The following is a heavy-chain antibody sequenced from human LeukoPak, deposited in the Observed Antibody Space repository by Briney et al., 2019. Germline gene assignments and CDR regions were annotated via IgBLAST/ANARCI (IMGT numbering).Heavy chain of an antibody. D-gene: IGHD4-17*01. J-gene: IGHJ5*02. V-gene: IGHV4-61*01. CDR2: IYYSGST. CDR3: TRTNYGDYNWFDP. CDR1: GGSVSSGRYD. Sequence: PTEALPHTCTIPGGSVSSGRYDWSWIRQPPGQGLERSGYIYYSGSTKYTPSRKSRVTMSVDTSKNQFSLKVTSVTAADTAVYYCTRTNYGDYNWFDPWGQGTLVTVSS.